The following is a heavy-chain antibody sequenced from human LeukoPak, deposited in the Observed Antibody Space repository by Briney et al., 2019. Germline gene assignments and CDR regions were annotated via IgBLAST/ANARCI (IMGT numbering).Heavy chain of an antibody. V-gene: IGHV3-15*01. D-gene: IGHD6-13*01. Sequence: GGSLRLSCAASGFTFSNAWMSWVRQAPGKGLEWVGRIKSKTDDGTTDYAAPVKGRFTISRDDSKNTLYLQMNSLKTEDTAVYYCTTDLLAARGVWGKGTTVTVSS. J-gene: IGHJ6*04. CDR1: GFTFSNAW. CDR2: IKSKTDDGTT. CDR3: TTDLLAARGV.